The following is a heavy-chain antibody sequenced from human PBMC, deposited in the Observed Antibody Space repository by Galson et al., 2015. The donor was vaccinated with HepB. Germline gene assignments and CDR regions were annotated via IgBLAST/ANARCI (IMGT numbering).Heavy chain of an antibody. V-gene: IGHV3-33*08. J-gene: IGHJ5*02. D-gene: IGHD6-19*01. Sequence: SLRLSCAASGFTFSSYAMHWVRQAPGKGLEWVAVIWYDGSNKYYADSVKGRFTISRDNSKNTLYLQMNSLRAEDTAVYYCARGHSSGWYNWFDPWGQGTLVTVSS. CDR2: IWYDGSNK. CDR1: GFTFSSYA. CDR3: ARGHSSGWYNWFDP.